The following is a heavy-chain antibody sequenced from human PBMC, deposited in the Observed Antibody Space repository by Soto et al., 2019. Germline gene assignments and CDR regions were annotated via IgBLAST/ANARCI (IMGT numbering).Heavy chain of an antibody. Sequence: SETLSLTCTVPGGSISSSSYHWVWVRQPPGKGLEWIGEINHSGSTNYNPSLKSRVTISVDTSKNQFSLKLSSVTAADTAVYYCARGRSSSWYGGSNYYYYYYMDVWGKGTTVTVSS. CDR3: ARGRSSSWYGGSNYYYYYYMDV. J-gene: IGHJ6*03. CDR2: INHSGST. V-gene: IGHV4-39*07. D-gene: IGHD6-13*01. CDR1: GGSISSSSYH.